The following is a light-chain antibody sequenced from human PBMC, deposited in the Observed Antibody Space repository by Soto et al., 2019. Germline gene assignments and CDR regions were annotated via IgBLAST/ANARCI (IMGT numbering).Light chain of an antibody. J-gene: IGLJ1*01. CDR3: SSYTSASTLLYL. Sequence: QSVLTQPASVSGSPGQSITTSCTGTSSDVGGYNYVSWYQQHPGIAPKLLIYGVTNRPSGVSTRFSGSKSGNTASLTISGLQAEDEADYHCSSYTSASTLLYLFGTGPKLTVL. CDR2: GVT. CDR1: SSDVGGYNY. V-gene: IGLV2-14*01.